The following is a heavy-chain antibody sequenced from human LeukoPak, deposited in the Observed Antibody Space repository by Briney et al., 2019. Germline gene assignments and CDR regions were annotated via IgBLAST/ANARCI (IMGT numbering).Heavy chain of an antibody. CDR1: GFSFSDTY. V-gene: IGHV3-15*07. CDR2: IKNKADRGEI. Sequence: GGSLRLSCAASGFSFSDTYINWVRQIPGTGLEWVGLIKNKADRGEIEYAAPVKDRFTISRDDSKNTVYLQMSSLKTEDTAVYYCTTESSGSLPYWGQGTLVTVSS. CDR3: TTESSGSLPY. D-gene: IGHD1-26*01. J-gene: IGHJ4*02.